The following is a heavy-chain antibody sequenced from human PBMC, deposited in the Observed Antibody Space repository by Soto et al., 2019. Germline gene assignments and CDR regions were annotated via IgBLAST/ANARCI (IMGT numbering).Heavy chain of an antibody. CDR1: GGSISTSDYS. V-gene: IGHV4-30-2*01. D-gene: IGHD3-3*01. CDR2: IYQSGRS. Sequence: GGSISTSDYSWSWIRQAPGRGLEWIGSIYQSGRSYYIPSLKSRATMSLDKSKNQFSLKITSAVAADTARYYCAREMTIFGVAPGGGVDVWGQGTTVTVSS. CDR3: AREMTIFGVAPGGGVDV. J-gene: IGHJ6*02.